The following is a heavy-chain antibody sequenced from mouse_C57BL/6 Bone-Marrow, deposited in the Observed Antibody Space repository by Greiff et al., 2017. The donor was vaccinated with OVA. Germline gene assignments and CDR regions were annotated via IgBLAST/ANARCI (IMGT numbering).Heavy chain of an antibody. J-gene: IGHJ1*03. V-gene: IGHV1-7*01. Sequence: QVQLKQSGAELAKPGASVKLSCKASGYTFTSYWMHWVKQRPGQGLDWIGYINPSSGYPKYNQKFKDKATLTADKSSSTAYMQLSSLTYADSAVYYCARSRGLYDGYLGGTGTTVTVSS. CDR3: ARSRGLYDGYL. CDR2: INPSSGYP. D-gene: IGHD2-3*01. CDR1: GYTFTSYW.